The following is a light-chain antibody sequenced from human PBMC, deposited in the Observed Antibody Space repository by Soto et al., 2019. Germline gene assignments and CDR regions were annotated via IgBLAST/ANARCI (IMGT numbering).Light chain of an antibody. CDR3: QQYGGSPWT. CDR2: GAS. CDR1: QSVSNSY. J-gene: IGKJ1*01. Sequence: EIVLTQSPGTLSLSPGERATLSCRASQSVSNSYLAWYQQKPGQAPRLLIYGASSRATGIPDRFSGSWSGTDFALTISRLEPEDFAVYHCQQYGGSPWTFGQGTKVEIK. V-gene: IGKV3-20*01.